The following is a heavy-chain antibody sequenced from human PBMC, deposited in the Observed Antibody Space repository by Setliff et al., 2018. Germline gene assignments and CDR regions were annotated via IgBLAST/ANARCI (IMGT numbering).Heavy chain of an antibody. V-gene: IGHV1-46*01. CDR1: GHTFVTYY. Sequence: GASVQVSCKPSGHTFVTYYIRWVRQLPDQGLEWLGIFNPSDGRAKYAQKFQGRVTMTMDTSAKTMYMELNNLTFEDTAIYYCALGVLNYFDYWGQGALVTVSS. CDR2: FNPSDGRA. J-gene: IGHJ4*02. D-gene: IGHD6-13*01. CDR3: ALGVLNYFDY.